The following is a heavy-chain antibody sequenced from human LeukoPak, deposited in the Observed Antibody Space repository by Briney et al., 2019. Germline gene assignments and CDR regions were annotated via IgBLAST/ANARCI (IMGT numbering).Heavy chain of an antibody. J-gene: IGHJ4*02. Sequence: PSETLSLTCTVSGGSISSSSYYWGWIRQPPGKGLEWIGSIYYSGSTYYNPSLKSRVTISVDTSKNQFSLKLSSVTAADTAVYYCARGTFGYSYGYWGQGTLVTVSS. V-gene: IGHV4-39*07. CDR1: GGSISSSSYY. CDR2: IYYSGST. CDR3: ARGTFGYSYGY. D-gene: IGHD5-18*01.